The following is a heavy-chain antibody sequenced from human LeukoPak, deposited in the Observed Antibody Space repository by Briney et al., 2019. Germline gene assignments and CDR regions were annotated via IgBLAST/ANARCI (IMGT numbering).Heavy chain of an antibody. CDR2: IHYSGKT. Sequence: SSETLSLTCNVSGGSISSYYWSWIRQPPGKGLDYIGYIHYSGKTNYNPSLKSRVTISVDTSKQQFSLKLSSVTAADTAVYYCARDLELERNRWNYFESWGQGTLVTVSS. J-gene: IGHJ4*02. V-gene: IGHV4-59*01. CDR3: ARDLELERNRWNYFES. D-gene: IGHD1-1*01. CDR1: GGSISSYY.